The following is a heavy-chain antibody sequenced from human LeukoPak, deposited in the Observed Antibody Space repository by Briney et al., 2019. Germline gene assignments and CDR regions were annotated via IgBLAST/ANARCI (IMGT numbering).Heavy chain of an antibody. CDR1: GGTFSSYA. Sequence: SVKVSCKASGGTFSSYAISWVRQAPGQGLEWMGRIIPILGIANYAQKFQGRVTITADKSTSTAYMELSSLRSEDTAVYYCATDLGYSYGTSDYWGQGTLVTVSS. CDR2: IIPILGIA. D-gene: IGHD5-18*01. CDR3: ATDLGYSYGTSDY. V-gene: IGHV1-69*04. J-gene: IGHJ4*02.